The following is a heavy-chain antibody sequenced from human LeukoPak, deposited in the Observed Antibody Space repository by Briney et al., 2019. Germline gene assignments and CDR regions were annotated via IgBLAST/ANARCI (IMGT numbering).Heavy chain of an antibody. D-gene: IGHD3-10*01. CDR2: ISTSSIYI. Sequence: PGGSLRLSCAASGFTFSSYSMNWVRQAPGKGLEWVSSISTSSIYIYYADSVKGRFTISRDNARNSLYLQMNSLRAEDTAVYYCARDGSGYDDAFDIWGQGTMVTVSS. V-gene: IGHV3-21*01. J-gene: IGHJ3*02. CDR1: GFTFSSYS. CDR3: ARDGSGYDDAFDI.